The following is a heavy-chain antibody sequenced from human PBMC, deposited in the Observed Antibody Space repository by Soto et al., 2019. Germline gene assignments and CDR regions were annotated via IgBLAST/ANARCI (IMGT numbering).Heavy chain of an antibody. J-gene: IGHJ6*03. V-gene: IGHV4-59*01. CDR1: GGSISSYY. CDR3: ARVAHYYYYYMDV. CDR2: IYYSGST. D-gene: IGHD2-21*01. Sequence: NPSETLSLTCTVSGGSISSYYWSWIRQPPGKGLEWIGYIYYSGSTNYNPSLKSRVTISVDTSKNQFSLKLSSVTAADTAVYYCARVAHYYYYYMDVWGKGTTVTVSS.